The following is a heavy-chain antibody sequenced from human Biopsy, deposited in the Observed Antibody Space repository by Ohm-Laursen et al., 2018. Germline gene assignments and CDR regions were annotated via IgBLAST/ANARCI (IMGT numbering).Heavy chain of an antibody. Sequence: SLRLSCTASGFSFSSYGMHWVRQAPGKGLEWVAVLWYDGANKYYADSVKGRFTISRDNSKNTLYLQMNSLRAEDTALYYCAKDSGGSPLGELFHWGQGNLVTVSS. V-gene: IGHV3-33*06. CDR2: LWYDGANK. CDR1: GFSFSSYG. D-gene: IGHD3-16*01. CDR3: AKDSGGSPLGELFH. J-gene: IGHJ4*02.